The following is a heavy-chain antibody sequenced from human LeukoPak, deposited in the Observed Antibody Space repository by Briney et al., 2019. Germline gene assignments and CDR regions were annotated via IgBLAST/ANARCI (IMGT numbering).Heavy chain of an antibody. CDR2: IIPIFGTA. D-gene: IGHD6-13*01. J-gene: IGHJ6*03. V-gene: IGHV1-69*13. Sequence: ASVKVSCKASGGTFTSYAISWVRQAPGQGLEWMGGIIPIFGTANYAQKFQGRVTITADASTSTAYMELSSLRSEYTAVYYCARVGSSWYSGYMDVWGKGTTVTVSS. CDR3: ARVGSSWYSGYMDV. CDR1: GGTFTSYA.